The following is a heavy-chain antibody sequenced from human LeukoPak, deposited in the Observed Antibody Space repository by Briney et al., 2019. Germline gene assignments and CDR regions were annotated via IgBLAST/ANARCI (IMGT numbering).Heavy chain of an antibody. J-gene: IGHJ4*02. D-gene: IGHD3-10*01. CDR2: IIPILGIA. V-gene: IGHV1-69*04. CDR1: GGTFSSYA. Sequence: ASVKVSCKASGGTFSSYAISWVRQAPGQGLEWMGRIIPILGIANYAQKFQGRVTITADKSTSTAYMELSSLRSEDTAVYYCARVGWYGSGSSYSDYWGQGTLVTVSS. CDR3: ARVGWYGSGSSYSDY.